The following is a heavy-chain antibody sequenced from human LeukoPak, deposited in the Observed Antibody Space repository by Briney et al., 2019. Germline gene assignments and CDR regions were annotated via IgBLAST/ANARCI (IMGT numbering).Heavy chain of an antibody. J-gene: IGHJ5*02. CDR3: ARHYDGWFDP. CDR1: GGSISSGSYY. V-gene: IGHV4-61*02. CDR2: IYTSGST. D-gene: IGHD4-17*01. Sequence: KPSQTLSLTCTVSGGSISSGSYYWSWIRQPAWKGLEWIGRIYTSGSTNYNPSLKSRVTISVDTSKNQFSLKLSSVTAADTAVYYCARHYDGWFDPWGQGTLVTVSS.